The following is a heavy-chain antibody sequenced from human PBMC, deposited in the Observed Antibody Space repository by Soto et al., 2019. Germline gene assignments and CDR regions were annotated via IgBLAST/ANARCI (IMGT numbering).Heavy chain of an antibody. J-gene: IGHJ6*03. V-gene: IGHV4-59*01. D-gene: IGHD4-17*01. CDR1: GGSISSYY. Sequence: QVQLQESGPGLVKPSETLSLTCTVSGGSISSYYWSWIRQPPGKGLEWIGYIYYSGSTKYNPSLKCRVAMSVDTSKNLFPLKLSSVTAADTAVYYCARDFAKLVRTTAGGVYDYYMDVWGKGTTVIVSS. CDR2: IYYSGST. CDR3: ARDFAKLVRTTAGGVYDYYMDV.